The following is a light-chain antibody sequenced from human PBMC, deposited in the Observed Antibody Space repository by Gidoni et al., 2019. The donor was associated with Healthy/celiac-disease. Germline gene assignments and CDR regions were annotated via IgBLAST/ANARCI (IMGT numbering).Light chain of an antibody. CDR1: QAINSN. J-gene: IGKJ4*01. CDR2: GAS. V-gene: IGKV3-15*01. CDR3: HQYRNWPSLT. Sequence: EVVMTQSPAIGSVSPGDTATLSCRASQAINSNLAWYQQRPVQAPRLLIYGASTRATGIPARFSGSGSGTEFTLTISSLQFEDFAVYYCHQYRNWPSLTFGGGTKVDIK.